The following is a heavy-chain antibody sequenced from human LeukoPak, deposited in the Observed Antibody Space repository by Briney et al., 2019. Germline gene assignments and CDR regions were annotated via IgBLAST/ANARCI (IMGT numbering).Heavy chain of an antibody. CDR2: IKRDGSER. CDR3: ARENWFAFDM. CDR1: GFIFSNYW. J-gene: IGHJ3*02. V-gene: IGHV3-7*01. Sequence: GGSLRLSCVASGFIFSNYWMSWVRQAPGKGLEWVANIKRDGSERYYVDSVKGRFTISRDNAKNSLYLQMSSLRAEDTAVYYCARENWFAFDMWGQGTLVTVSS. D-gene: IGHD3-9*01.